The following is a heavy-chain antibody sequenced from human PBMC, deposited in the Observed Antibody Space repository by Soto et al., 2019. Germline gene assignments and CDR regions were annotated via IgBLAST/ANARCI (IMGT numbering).Heavy chain of an antibody. CDR1: GCTFSSYA. D-gene: IGHD1-26*01. V-gene: IGHV1-69*05. CDR2: IIAIYGNT. J-gene: IGHJ4*02. Sequence: ASVKVSCKASGCTFSSYAISWVRQAPGQRLEWMGWIIAIYGNTNYAQKFQGRFTLTRDESSNTAYLQMNSMKTEDTALYYCTKEGAAHDYWGQGALVTVSS. CDR3: TKEGAAHDY.